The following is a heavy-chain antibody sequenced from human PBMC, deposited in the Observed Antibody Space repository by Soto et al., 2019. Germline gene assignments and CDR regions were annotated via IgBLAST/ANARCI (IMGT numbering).Heavy chain of an antibody. V-gene: IGHV3-74*01. CDR2: IKTDGSSP. Sequence: PWGSLRISCVSSVFTFNNYWMHWVRQVPGKGLVWVSRIKTDGSSPNYADSVEGRFTISSDNAKNTLYLQMNSLRAEDTAVYYCARDRIDGSGSCDNWGQGTLVTVSS. J-gene: IGHJ4*02. D-gene: IGHD3-10*01. CDR3: ARDRIDGSGSCDN. CDR1: VFTFNNYW.